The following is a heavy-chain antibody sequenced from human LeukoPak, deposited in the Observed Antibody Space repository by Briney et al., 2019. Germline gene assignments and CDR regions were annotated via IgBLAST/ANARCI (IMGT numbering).Heavy chain of an antibody. CDR3: ARGRESEY. J-gene: IGHJ4*02. V-gene: IGHV4-30-4*08. CDR1: GGSISSGDYY. CDR2: IYYSGST. Sequence: SETLSLTCTVSGGSISSGDYYWSWIRQPPGKGLEWIGYIYYSGSTYYNPSLKSRVTISVDTSKNQFSLKLSSVTAADTALYFCARGRESEYWGQGTLVTVSS.